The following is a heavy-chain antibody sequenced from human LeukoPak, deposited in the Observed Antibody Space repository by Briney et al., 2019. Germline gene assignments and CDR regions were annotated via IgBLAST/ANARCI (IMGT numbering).Heavy chain of an antibody. CDR1: GGSISSSSYY. Sequence: SETLSLTCTVSGGSISSSSYYWGWIRQPPGKGLEWIGSIYYSGSTYYNPSLKSRVTISVDTSKNQFSLKLSSVTAADTAVYYCARDPIYYDSSGYYPRLLEPFDYWGQGTLVTVSS. J-gene: IGHJ4*02. CDR3: ARDPIYYDSSGYYPRLLEPFDY. V-gene: IGHV4-39*07. CDR2: IYYSGST. D-gene: IGHD3-22*01.